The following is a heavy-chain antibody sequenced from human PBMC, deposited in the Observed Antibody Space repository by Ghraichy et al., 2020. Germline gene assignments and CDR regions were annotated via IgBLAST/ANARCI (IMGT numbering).Heavy chain of an antibody. V-gene: IGHV4-34*01. Sequence: GTLNISCAVYAGSFSGYYWSWIRQPPGKGLEWIGEINHSGSTNYNPSLKSRVTISVDTSKNQFSLKLSSVTAADTAVYYCARGYSGSYCTSCEYFQHWGQGTLVTVSS. D-gene: IGHD1-26*01. CDR2: INHSGST. CDR1: AGSFSGYY. J-gene: IGHJ1*01. CDR3: ARGYSGSYCTSCEYFQH.